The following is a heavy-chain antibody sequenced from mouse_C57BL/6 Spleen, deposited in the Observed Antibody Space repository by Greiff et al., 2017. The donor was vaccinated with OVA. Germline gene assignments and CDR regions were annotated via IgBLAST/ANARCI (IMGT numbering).Heavy chain of an antibody. CDR1: GYTFTSYW. J-gene: IGHJ2*01. Sequence: QVQLQQPGAELVKPGASVKLSCKASGYTFTSYWMHWVQQTPGQGLEWIGLIHPNSGSTNYNETFKSKVTLTVDNSSTTAYMQLSSLTSEDTAVYYCASVRDYGAYDYWGHDTTLTVS. CDR2: IHPNSGST. D-gene: IGHD1-1*01. V-gene: IGHV1-64*01. CDR3: ASVRDYGAYDY.